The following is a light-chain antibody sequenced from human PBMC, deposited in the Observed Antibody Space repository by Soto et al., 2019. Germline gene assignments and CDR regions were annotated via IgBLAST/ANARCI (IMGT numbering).Light chain of an antibody. V-gene: IGLV2-14*01. J-gene: IGLJ2*01. Sequence: QSVLTQPASVSGSPGQSITISWIGSSSDVGGYNYVSWYQHHPGRVPKPMIFEVSDRPSGVSSRFSGSKSGNTAYLTISGLQAEDEADYYCSSFSSTSTIVFGGGTKLTAL. CDR3: SSFSSTSTIV. CDR1: SSDVGGYNY. CDR2: EVS.